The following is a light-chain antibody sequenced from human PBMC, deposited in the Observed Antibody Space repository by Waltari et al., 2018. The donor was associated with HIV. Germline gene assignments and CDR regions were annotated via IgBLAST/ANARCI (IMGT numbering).Light chain of an antibody. CDR3: SSYAGSNNLV. J-gene: IGLJ3*02. CDR1: TSDVGGYNY. CDR2: EVS. V-gene: IGLV2-8*01. Sequence: QSALTQPPSASVSPGQSVPISCTANTSDVGGYNYVPWYEQHPGNAPKLMIYEVSKRPSGVPDRFSGSKSGNTASLTVSGLQAEDEAYYYCSSYAGSNNLVFGGGTKLTVL.